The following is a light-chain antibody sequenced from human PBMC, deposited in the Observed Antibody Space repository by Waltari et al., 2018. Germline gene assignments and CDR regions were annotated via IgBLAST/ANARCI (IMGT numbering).Light chain of an antibody. CDR3: QVWDTTRGF. V-gene: IGLV3-1*01. CDR1: KLRDKY. Sequence: SYDLTQPPSVSVSPGQTATITCSGDKLRDKYVFWYQQKPGQSPVLVLYQDAKRPSGIPARFSGSNSGNTATLTIRMTQPMDEADYYCQVWDTTRGFYGSGTKVTVL. J-gene: IGLJ1*01. CDR2: QDA.